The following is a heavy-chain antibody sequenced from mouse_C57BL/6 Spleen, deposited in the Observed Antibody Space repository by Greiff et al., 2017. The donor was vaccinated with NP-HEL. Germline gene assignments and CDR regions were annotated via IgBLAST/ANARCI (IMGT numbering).Heavy chain of an antibody. CDR1: GYSFTGYY. CDR2: INPSTGGT. V-gene: IGHV1-42*01. J-gene: IGHJ1*03. CDR3: ARKSPGYYYV. Sequence: EVQLVESGPELVKPGASVKISCKASGYSFTGYYMNWVKQSPEKSLEWIGEINPSTGGTTYNQKFKDKATLTVDKSSSTAYMQLKGLTSEDSAVYYCARKSPGYYYVWGTGTTVTVSS.